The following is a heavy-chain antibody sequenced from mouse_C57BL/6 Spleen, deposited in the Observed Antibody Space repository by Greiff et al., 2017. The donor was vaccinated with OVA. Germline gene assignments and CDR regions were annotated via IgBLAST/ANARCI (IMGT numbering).Heavy chain of an antibody. J-gene: IGHJ2*01. Sequence: VMLVESGAELARPGASVKMSCKASGYTFTSYTMHWVKQRPGQGLEWIGYINPSSGYTKYNQKFKDQATLTADKSSSTAYMQLSSLTSEDSAVYYCASPDRRWLRRYYFDYWGQGTTLTVSS. CDR1: GYTFTSYT. CDR3: ASPDRRWLRRYYFDY. D-gene: IGHD2-2*01. V-gene: IGHV1-4*01. CDR2: INPSSGYT.